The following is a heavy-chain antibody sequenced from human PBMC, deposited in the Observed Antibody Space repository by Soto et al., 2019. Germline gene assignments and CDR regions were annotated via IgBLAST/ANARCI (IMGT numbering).Heavy chain of an antibody. CDR2: ISYDGSNK. CDR1: GFTFSNYG. D-gene: IGHD3-22*01. CDR3: AKKDSDYYDNSGYSDGVDV. J-gene: IGHJ6*02. V-gene: IGHV3-30*18. Sequence: GGSLRLSCAVSGFTFSNYGMHWVRQAPGKGLEWVAVISYDGSNKYYADSVKGRFTISRDNSKNTLYLQMNSLRAEDTAVYYCAKKDSDYYDNSGYSDGVDVWGQGTTVTVSS.